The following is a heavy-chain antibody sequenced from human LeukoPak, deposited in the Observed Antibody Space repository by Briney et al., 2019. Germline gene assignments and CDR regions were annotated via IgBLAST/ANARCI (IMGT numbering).Heavy chain of an antibody. CDR3: ARHIQGGDSGYNYYYYYGMDV. CDR1: GGSFSAYY. V-gene: IGHV4-34*01. Sequence: SETLSLTCVVYGGSFSAYYWNWIRQPPGKGLEWIGEINHSGSTYYNPSLKSRVTISVDTSKNQFSLKLSSVTAADTAVYYCARHIQGGDSGYNYYYYYGMDVWGQGTTVTVSS. CDR2: INHSGST. J-gene: IGHJ6*02. D-gene: IGHD5-12*01.